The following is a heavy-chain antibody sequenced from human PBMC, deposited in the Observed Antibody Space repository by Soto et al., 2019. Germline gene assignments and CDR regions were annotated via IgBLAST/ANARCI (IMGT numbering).Heavy chain of an antibody. V-gene: IGHV3-23*01. Sequence: DVQLLESGGGLVQPEGSLRLSCAASGFTFSSYAMGWVRQGPGKGLEWVAVVSIGGSTHYADSVRGRFTISRDNSKNPLSLQMNSLTAEDTAVYFCAKRRGAGGHFDYWGPGALVTVSS. D-gene: IGHD2-15*01. J-gene: IGHJ4*02. CDR3: AKRRGAGGHFDY. CDR2: VSIGGST. CDR1: GFTFSSYA.